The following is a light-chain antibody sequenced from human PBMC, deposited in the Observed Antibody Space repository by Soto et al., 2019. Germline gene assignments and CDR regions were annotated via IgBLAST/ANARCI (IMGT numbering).Light chain of an antibody. J-gene: IGKJ1*01. Sequence: TVMTQSPATLSMSPGDRAALSCRASLNVATNMAWYQQKPGQAPRLLIYGASIRATGVPARFTGSGSGTEFTLSTKNLHSERFAVYYCHQYNTGLRTFGRETRVEV. CDR2: GAS. V-gene: IGKV3-15*01. CDR3: HQYNTGLRT. CDR1: LNVATN.